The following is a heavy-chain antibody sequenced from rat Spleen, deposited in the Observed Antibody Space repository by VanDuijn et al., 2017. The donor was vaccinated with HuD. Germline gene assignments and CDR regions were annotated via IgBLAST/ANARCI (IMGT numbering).Heavy chain of an antibody. CDR3: ARRHYGYTDYFDY. D-gene: IGHD1-9*01. J-gene: IGHJ2*01. Sequence: EVQLVESGGGLVQPGRSLKLSCAASGFTFSDYYMAWVRQAPAKGLEWVASISPGGGNTYYRDSVKGRFTISRDNAKSTLSLQMDSLRSEDTATYYCARRHYGYTDYFDYWGQGVMVTVSS. V-gene: IGHV5-25*01. CDR2: ISPGGGNT. CDR1: GFTFSDYY.